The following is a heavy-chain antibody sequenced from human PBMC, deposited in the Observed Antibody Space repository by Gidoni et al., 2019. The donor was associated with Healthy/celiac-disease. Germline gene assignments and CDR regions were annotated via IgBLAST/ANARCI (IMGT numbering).Heavy chain of an antibody. Sequence: QVQLVESGGGVVQPGRSLRLSCAASGFTFSSYGMPWVRQAPGKGLEWVAVISYDGSNKYYADSVKGRFTISRDNSKNTLYLQMNSLRAEDTAVYYCAKVPEAAATKRYYYYGMDVWGQGTTVTVSS. CDR1: GFTFSSYG. D-gene: IGHD2-15*01. J-gene: IGHJ6*02. V-gene: IGHV3-30*18. CDR3: AKVPEAAATKRYYYYGMDV. CDR2: ISYDGSNK.